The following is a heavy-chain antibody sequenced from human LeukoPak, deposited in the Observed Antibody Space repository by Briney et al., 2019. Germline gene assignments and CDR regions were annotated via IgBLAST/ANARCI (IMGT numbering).Heavy chain of an antibody. D-gene: IGHD4-11*01. Sequence: GGSLTLSCAPSGFTFSSYSMNWVRQAPGKGLEWVSSISSSSSSYIYYADSVKGRFTISRDNAKNSLYLQMNSLRAEDTAVYYCARVDDYSNSLDYWGQGTLVTVSS. V-gene: IGHV3-21*01. CDR3: ARVDDYSNSLDY. CDR2: ISSSSSSYI. CDR1: GFTFSSYS. J-gene: IGHJ4*02.